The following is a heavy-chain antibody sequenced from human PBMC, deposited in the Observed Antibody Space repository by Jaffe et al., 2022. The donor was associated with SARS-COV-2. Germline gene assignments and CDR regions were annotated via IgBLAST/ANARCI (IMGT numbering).Heavy chain of an antibody. CDR2: IYYSGST. Sequence: QVQLQESGPGLVKPSETLSLTCTVSGGSISSYYWSWIRQPPGKGLEWIGSIYYSGSTNYNPSLKSRVTMSADTSKNQFSLKLSSVAAADTAVYYCARGGRYSDWSNAFGFWGQGTMVSVSS. D-gene: IGHD3-9*01. V-gene: IGHV4-59*01. J-gene: IGHJ3*01. CDR3: ARGGRYSDWSNAFGF. CDR1: GGSISSYY.